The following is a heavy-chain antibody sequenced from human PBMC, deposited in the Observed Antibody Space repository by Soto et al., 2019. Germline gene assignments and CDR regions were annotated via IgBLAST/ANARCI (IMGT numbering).Heavy chain of an antibody. CDR2: IYYSGST. D-gene: IGHD2-2*01. CDR3: ARRRCSSSSCYSSLDF. CDR1: GGSISSYY. V-gene: IGHV4-59*08. Sequence: QVQLQESGPGLVKPSETLSLTCTVSGGSISSYYWSWIRQPPGNGLEWIGYIYYSGSTNYNPSLTSRLTMAVDKSRNQFSLKLSSVTAADTAVYYCARRRCSSSSCYSSLDFWGQGTLVTVSS. J-gene: IGHJ4*02.